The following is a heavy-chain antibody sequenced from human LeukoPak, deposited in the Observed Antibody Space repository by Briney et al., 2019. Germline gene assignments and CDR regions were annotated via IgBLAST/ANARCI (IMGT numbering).Heavy chain of an antibody. CDR2: VYYSGST. V-gene: IGHV4-59*01. CDR1: GGSISNYY. D-gene: IGHD5-18*01. CDR3: AGGRVWLAFDS. J-gene: IGHJ4*02. Sequence: PSETLSLTCTVSGGSISNYYWTWIRQPPGKGLEWIAYVYYSGSTNYNPSLKSRVSISVDTSKNQFSLKLSSVTAADTAVCYCAGGRVWLAFDSWGQGTLLTVSS.